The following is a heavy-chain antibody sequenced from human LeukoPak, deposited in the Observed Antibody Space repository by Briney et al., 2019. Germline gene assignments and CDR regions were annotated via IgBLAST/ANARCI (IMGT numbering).Heavy chain of an antibody. Sequence: GGSLRLSCAASGFTFDNYGMTWVRHVPGKGLEWVSGITWNSGTIDYADSVKGRFTISRDNAKNSLYLQMNSLRAEDTALYYCAKDHGSGLIDYWGQGTLVTVSS. V-gene: IGHV3-9*01. J-gene: IGHJ4*02. CDR3: AKDHGSGLIDY. D-gene: IGHD3-10*01. CDR2: ITWNSGTI. CDR1: GFTFDNYG.